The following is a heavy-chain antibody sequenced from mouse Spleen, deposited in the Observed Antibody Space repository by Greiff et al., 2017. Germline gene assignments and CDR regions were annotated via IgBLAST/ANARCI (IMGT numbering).Heavy chain of an antibody. J-gene: IGHJ4*01. CDR1: GYTFTEYT. Sequence: QVQLQQSGAELVKPGASVKLSCKASGYTFTEYTIHWVKQRSGQGLEWIGWFYPGSGSIKYNEKFKDKATLTADKSSSTVYMELSRLTSEDSAVYFCARHEEPAYYRYDGYAMDYWGQGTSVTVSS. V-gene: IGHV1-62-2*01. CDR3: ARHEEPAYYRYDGYAMDY. CDR2: FYPGSGSI. D-gene: IGHD2-14*01.